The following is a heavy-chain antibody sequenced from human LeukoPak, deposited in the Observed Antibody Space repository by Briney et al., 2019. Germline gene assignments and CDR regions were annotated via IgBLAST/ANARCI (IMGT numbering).Heavy chain of an antibody. V-gene: IGHV4-59*01. D-gene: IGHD6-13*01. J-gene: IGHJ3*02. CDR2: IYYSGST. CDR1: GGSISSYY. Sequence: SSETLSLTCTVSGGSISSYYWSWIRQPPGKGLEWIGYIYYSGSTNYNPSLKSRVTISVDTSKNQFSLKLSSVTAADTAVYYCARVPYGAAGTYAFDIWGQGTMVTVSS. CDR3: ARVPYGAAGTYAFDI.